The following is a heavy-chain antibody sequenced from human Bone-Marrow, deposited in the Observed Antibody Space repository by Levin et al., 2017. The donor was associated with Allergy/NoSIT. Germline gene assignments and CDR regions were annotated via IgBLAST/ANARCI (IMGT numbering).Heavy chain of an antibody. V-gene: IGHV3-33*01. Sequence: QPGGSLRLSCAASGFTFSSFGMHWVRQAPGKGLEWVALIWYDESNKYYADSVKGRFSISRDNSKNTVFLQMNSLRAEDTAIYYCATYSSLSGDSEDHSYGLDVWGQGTTVTVSS. CDR1: GFTFSSFG. CDR3: ATYSSLSGDSEDHSYGLDV. CDR2: IWYDESNK. J-gene: IGHJ6*02. D-gene: IGHD7-27*01.